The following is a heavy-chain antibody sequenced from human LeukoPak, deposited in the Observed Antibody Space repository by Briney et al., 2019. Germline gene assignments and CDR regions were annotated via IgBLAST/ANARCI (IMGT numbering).Heavy chain of an antibody. CDR2: LGGSGHPT. J-gene: IGHJ3*02. V-gene: IGHV3-23*01. CDR3: AKDQALTPVAFHI. D-gene: IGHD1-14*01. CDR1: GFTFSNYA. Sequence: GGSLRLSCAASGFTFSNYAMNWVRQAPGKGLEWVSGLGGSGHPTYYADSVMGRFTISRDNSKSTPYLQMNSLRAVDTAVYYCAKDQALTPVAFHIWGQGTMVTVSS.